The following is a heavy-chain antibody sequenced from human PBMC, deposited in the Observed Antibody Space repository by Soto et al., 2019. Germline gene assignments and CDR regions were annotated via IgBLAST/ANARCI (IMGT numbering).Heavy chain of an antibody. J-gene: IGHJ2*01. Sequence: EVQLLESGGGLVQPGESLRLSCAASGFTFTTYAMSWVRQAPEQGLEWVSAISGSGGSTCYADSVKGRFTISRDKSKTTLYRQMNGPRAEDTALYYCAGRAKGVGATPSCYFELWGRGTLVTVSS. CDR2: ISGSGGST. CDR1: GFTFTTYA. D-gene: IGHD1-26*01. CDR3: AGRAKGVGATPSCYFEL. V-gene: IGHV3-23*01.